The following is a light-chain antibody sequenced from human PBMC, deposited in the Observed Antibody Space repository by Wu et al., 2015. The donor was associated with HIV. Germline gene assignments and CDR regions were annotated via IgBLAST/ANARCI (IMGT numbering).Light chain of an antibody. CDR2: DAS. CDR1: QSVSSY. CDR3: QQRSRWPT. J-gene: IGKJ4*01. Sequence: EIVLTQSPATLSLSPGERATLSCRASQSVSSYLAWYQQKPGQAPRLLIYDASNRATGIPARFSGSGSGTDFTLTISSLEPEDFAVYYCQQRSRWPTFGGGTKGGDQ. V-gene: IGKV3-11*01.